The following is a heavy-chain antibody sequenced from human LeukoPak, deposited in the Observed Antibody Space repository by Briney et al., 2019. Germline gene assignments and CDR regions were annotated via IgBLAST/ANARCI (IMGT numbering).Heavy chain of an antibody. D-gene: IGHD4-17*01. CDR1: GGSISSGSYY. Sequence: SETLSLTCTVSGGSISSGSYYWSWIRQPAGKGLEWIGEINHSGSTNYNPSLKSRVTISVDTSKNQFSLKLSSVTAADTAVYYCARAPLYYGDYGDTGSWFDPWGQGTLVTVSS. CDR3: ARAPLYYGDYGDTGSWFDP. CDR2: INHSGST. J-gene: IGHJ5*02. V-gene: IGHV4-61*10.